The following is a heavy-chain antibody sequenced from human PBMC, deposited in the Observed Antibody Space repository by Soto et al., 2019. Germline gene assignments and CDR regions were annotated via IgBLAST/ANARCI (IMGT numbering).Heavy chain of an antibody. CDR2: IIPIFGTA. CDR1: GGTFSSYA. D-gene: IGHD6-6*01. Sequence: QVQLVQSGAEVKKPGSSVKVSCKASGGTFSSYAISWVRQAPGQGLEWMGGIIPIFGTANYVQKFQGRVTITAEESTSTAYMELSSLRSEDTAVYYCAREDRGGSSSGAYYYYGMDVWGQGTTVTVSS. J-gene: IGHJ6*02. V-gene: IGHV1-69*01. CDR3: AREDRGGSSSGAYYYYGMDV.